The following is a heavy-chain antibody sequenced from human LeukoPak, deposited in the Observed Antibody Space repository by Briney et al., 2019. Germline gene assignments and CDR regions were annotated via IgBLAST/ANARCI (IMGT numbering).Heavy chain of an antibody. Sequence: GGSLRLSCVASGFTFSTYWMHWVRQVPGKGLVWVSRINSDGSSTSYADSVKGRFTISRDNAKNTLYLQMNSLKAEDTAVYYCVRAPFDYWGQGTLVTVSS. CDR1: GFTFSTYW. CDR2: INSDGSST. J-gene: IGHJ4*02. V-gene: IGHV3-74*01. CDR3: VRAPFDY.